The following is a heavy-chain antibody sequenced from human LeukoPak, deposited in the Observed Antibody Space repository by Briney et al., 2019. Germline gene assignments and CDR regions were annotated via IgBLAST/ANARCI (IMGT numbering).Heavy chain of an antibody. CDR1: GYIFRNFG. D-gene: IGHD3-22*01. J-gene: IGHJ5*02. Sequence: ASVKVSCKASGYIFRNFGVAWVRQAPGHGLEWMGWISAYNGETKFGQKFEGRVTMTTDTSTNTGYMELRSLRSDDTAIYYCARSGDSKWFDPWGQGTLVTVSS. V-gene: IGHV1-18*01. CDR3: ARSGDSKWFDP. CDR2: ISAYNGET.